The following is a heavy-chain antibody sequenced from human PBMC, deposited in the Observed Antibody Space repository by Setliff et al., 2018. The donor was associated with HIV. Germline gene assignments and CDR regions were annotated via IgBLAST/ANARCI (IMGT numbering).Heavy chain of an antibody. Sequence: SETLSLTCTVSGDSISSYYWSWIRQPPGKGLEWIGEINHSGSTNYNPSLKSRVTISVDRSKNQFSLNLSSVTAADTALYYCASLFHDTSAPWLYYFDYWGQGTLVTVSS. D-gene: IGHD3-22*01. CDR1: GDSISSYY. V-gene: IGHV4-34*01. CDR3: ASLFHDTSAPWLYYFDY. CDR2: INHSGST. J-gene: IGHJ4*02.